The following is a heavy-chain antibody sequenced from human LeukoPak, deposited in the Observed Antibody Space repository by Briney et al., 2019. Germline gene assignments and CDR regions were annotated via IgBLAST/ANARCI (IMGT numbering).Heavy chain of an antibody. CDR1: GFTFTTYT. J-gene: IGHJ3*02. CDR3: ARSLIADGPFDI. D-gene: IGHD2-21*01. V-gene: IGHV3-21*01. CDR2: ISSSGSYI. Sequence: GGSLRLSCAASGFTFTTYTMNWVRQAPGKGLEWVSDISSSGSYIDYADSVKGRFTISRENAKNSLFLQMSSLRVEDTAVYYCARSLIADGPFDIWGQGTMVTVSS.